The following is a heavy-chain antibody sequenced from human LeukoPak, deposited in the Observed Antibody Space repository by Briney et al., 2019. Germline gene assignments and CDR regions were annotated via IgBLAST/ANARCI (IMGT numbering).Heavy chain of an antibody. CDR1: GGSFSGYY. V-gene: IGHV4-34*01. CDR3: ARFRPSGRITIFGVAPDP. CDR2: INHSGST. J-gene: IGHJ5*02. D-gene: IGHD3-3*01. Sequence: ASETLSLTCAVYGGSFSGYYWSWIRQPPGKGLEWIGEINHSGSTNYNPSLKSRVTISVDASKNQFSLKLSSVTAADTAVCYCARFRPSGRITIFGVAPDPWGQGTLVTVSS.